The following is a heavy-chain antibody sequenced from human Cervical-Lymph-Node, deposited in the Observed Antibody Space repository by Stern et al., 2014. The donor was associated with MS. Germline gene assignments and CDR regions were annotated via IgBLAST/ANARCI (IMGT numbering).Heavy chain of an antibody. Sequence: QVQLVQSGAEAKKPGASVRVSCQASGDIFNGYAFPWVRQAPGQGLEWMGRIKSSPGSTDYARNFHGRVTMTSDTSTNTAYMELKNLRSDDTAVYYCATTGTYDALYYWGQGTLLTVSS. V-gene: IGHV1-2*06. CDR2: IKSSPGST. CDR1: GDIFNGYA. J-gene: IGHJ4*02. D-gene: IGHD3-16*01. CDR3: ATTGTYDALYY.